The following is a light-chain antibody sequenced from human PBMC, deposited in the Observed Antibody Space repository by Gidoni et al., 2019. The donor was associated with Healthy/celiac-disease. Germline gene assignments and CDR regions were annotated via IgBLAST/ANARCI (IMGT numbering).Light chain of an antibody. CDR3: QQSYSTPRWT. V-gene: IGKV1-39*01. Sequence: DMQMTQSTSSLSASIGDSRTIICRASQNSSSYLNWSQQKPGNAPTLLIYAASSLQSGVPARFSGSGSGTDFTLTISSLQPEDFATYYCQQSYSTPRWTFGQGTKVEIK. CDR2: AAS. CDR1: QNSSSY. J-gene: IGKJ1*01.